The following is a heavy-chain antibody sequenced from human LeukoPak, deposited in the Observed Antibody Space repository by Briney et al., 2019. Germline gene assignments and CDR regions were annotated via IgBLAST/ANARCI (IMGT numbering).Heavy chain of an antibody. CDR1: GGSISSSSYY. Sequence: SETLSLTCTVSGGSISSSSYYWGWIRQPPGKGLEWIGSIYYSGSTYYNPSLKSRVTISVDTSKNQFSLKLSSVTAADTAVYYCARPRRKGSSWPFDYWGQGTLVTVSS. V-gene: IGHV4-39*01. CDR2: IYYSGST. CDR3: ARPRRKGSSWPFDY. J-gene: IGHJ4*02. D-gene: IGHD6-13*01.